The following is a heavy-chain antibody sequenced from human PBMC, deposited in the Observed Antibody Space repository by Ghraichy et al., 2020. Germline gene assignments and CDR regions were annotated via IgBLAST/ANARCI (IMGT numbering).Heavy chain of an antibody. J-gene: IGHJ6*02. CDR3: ARDRYCTNGVCYVGGMDV. CDR1: GFTFSSYA. CDR2: ISYDGSNK. V-gene: IGHV3-30*04. D-gene: IGHD2-8*01. Sequence: LSLTCAASGFTFSSYAMHWVRQAPGKGLEWVAVISYDGSNKYYADSVKGRFTISRDNSKNTLYLQMNSLRAEDTAVYYCARDRYCTNGVCYVGGMDVWGQGTTVTVSS.